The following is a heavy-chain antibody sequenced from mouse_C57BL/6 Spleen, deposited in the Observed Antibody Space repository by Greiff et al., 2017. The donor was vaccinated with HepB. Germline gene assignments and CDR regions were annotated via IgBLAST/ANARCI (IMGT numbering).Heavy chain of an antibody. D-gene: IGHD3-2*02. CDR2: IYPGDGDT. CDR1: GYAFSSSW. J-gene: IGHJ2*01. Sequence: VKLMESGPELVKPGASVKISCKASGYAFSSSWMNWVKQRPGKGLEWIGRIYPGDGDTNYNGKFKGKATLTADKSSSTAYMQLSSLTSEDSAVYFCARPYSSGYPFDYWGQGTTLTVSS. V-gene: IGHV1-82*01. CDR3: ARPYSSGYPFDY.